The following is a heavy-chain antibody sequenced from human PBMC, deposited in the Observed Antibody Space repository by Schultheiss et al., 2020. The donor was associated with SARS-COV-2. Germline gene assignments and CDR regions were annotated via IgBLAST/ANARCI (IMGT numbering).Heavy chain of an antibody. CDR2: IYSGGST. D-gene: IGHD1-14*01. Sequence: GGSLRLSCAASGFTFSSYGMHWVRQAPGKGLEWVSVIYSGGSTYYADSVKGRFTISRDNAKNSLYLQMNSLRAEDTAVYYCARDYSPDSWGQGTLVTVSS. J-gene: IGHJ1*01. V-gene: IGHV3-NL1*01. CDR3: ARDYSPDS. CDR1: GFTFSSYG.